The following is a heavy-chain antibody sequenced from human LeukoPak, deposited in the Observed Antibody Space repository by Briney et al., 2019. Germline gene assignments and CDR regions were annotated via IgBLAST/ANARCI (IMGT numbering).Heavy chain of an antibody. D-gene: IGHD3-3*01. V-gene: IGHV3-30-3*01. CDR3: VGVRFLEWLGDAFDI. J-gene: IGHJ3*02. CDR2: ISYDGSNK. Sequence: GGSLRLSCAASGFTFSSYAMHWVRQAPAKGLGGVAVISYDGSNKYYADSVKGRFTISRDNSKNTLYLQMNSLRAEDTAVYYCVGVRFLEWLGDAFDIWGQGTMVTVSS. CDR1: GFTFSSYA.